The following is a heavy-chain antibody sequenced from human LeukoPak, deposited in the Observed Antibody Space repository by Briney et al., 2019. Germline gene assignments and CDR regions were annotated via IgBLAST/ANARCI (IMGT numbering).Heavy chain of an antibody. CDR2: ISYDGSNK. J-gene: IGHJ4*02. D-gene: IGHD3-3*01. CDR1: GFTFSSYG. Sequence: GGSLRLSCAASGFTFSSYGMHWARQAPGKGLEWVAVISYDGSNKYYADSVKGRFTISRDNSKNTLYLQMNSLRAEDTALYYCAKDYDFWSGLDYWGQGTLVTVSS. V-gene: IGHV3-30*18. CDR3: AKDYDFWSGLDY.